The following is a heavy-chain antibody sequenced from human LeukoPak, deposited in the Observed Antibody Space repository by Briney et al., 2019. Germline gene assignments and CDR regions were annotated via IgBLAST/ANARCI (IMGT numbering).Heavy chain of an antibody. J-gene: IGHJ4*02. V-gene: IGHV1-18*01. CDR3: ARGYFDWSRHKLTPDFDY. D-gene: IGHD3-9*01. CDR1: GYXFNNYD. CDR2: ISAYNGNS. Sequence: ASVKVSCKASGYXFNNYDITWVRQAPGQGLEWMGWISAYNGNSNYAQKLQGRVTMTTDTSTSTAYMELRSLKSDDTAVYYCARGYFDWSRHKLTPDFDYWGQGTLVTVSS.